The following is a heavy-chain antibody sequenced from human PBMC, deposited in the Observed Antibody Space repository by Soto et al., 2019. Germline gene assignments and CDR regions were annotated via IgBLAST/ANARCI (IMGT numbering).Heavy chain of an antibody. V-gene: IGHV4-59*01. Sequence: ATLSLTCTVSGGSISSSYWSWMRQPPGKGLEWLAYIYDDGSANYNPSLKSRATISLDMSKNQFSLKLTSVTAADTAVYYCARDKYCSGGSCRKNWFDPWGQGTLVTVSS. CDR3: ARDKYCSGGSCRKNWFDP. J-gene: IGHJ5*02. CDR2: IYDDGSA. D-gene: IGHD2-15*01. CDR1: GGSISSSY.